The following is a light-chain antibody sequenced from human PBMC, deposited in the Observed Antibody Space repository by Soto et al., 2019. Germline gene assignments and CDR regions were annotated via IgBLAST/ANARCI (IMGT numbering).Light chain of an antibody. V-gene: IGKV3-20*01. J-gene: IGKJ2*01. CDR1: QSLSTND. Sequence: EIFLTQSPGTLSFGPGERAALSCRASQSLSTNDVAWYHQKPGQAPRLLIYGASKRATGIPDRFTGRGSGTDFTLTIDKLEPEDFGVYYCQRYGDSGTFGQGTKVDIK. CDR2: GAS. CDR3: QRYGDSGT.